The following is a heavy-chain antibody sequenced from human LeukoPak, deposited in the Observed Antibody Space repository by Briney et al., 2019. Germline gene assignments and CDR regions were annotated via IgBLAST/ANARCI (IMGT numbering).Heavy chain of an antibody. D-gene: IGHD5-12*01. CDR1: GFTFDTYP. CDR3: ARGPGYGHYFDY. CDR2: ISSNRDTI. J-gene: IGHJ4*02. Sequence: PGGSLRLSCAAAGFTFDTYPMNWARQAPGRGLEWISYISSNRDTIYYAASVKGRFTISRDNARYSLYLQMNSLRDEDTAVYYCARGPGYGHYFDYWGQGALVTVSS. V-gene: IGHV3-48*02.